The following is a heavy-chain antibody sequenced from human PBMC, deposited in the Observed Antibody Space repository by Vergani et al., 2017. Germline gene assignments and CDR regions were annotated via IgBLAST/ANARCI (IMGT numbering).Heavy chain of an antibody. J-gene: IGHJ4*02. V-gene: IGHV3-48*01. CDR1: GFDFSSYI. D-gene: IGHD2-15*01. Sequence: QLVESGGGWVQPGGSLRLSCVVSGFDFSSYIMNWVRQAPGKGLEWVSFVSTGTKSQSYAESVKGRFTISRDNSKNMLFLQMNNLRTEDTAIYYCARGGKGIIMVVPSTHLWGQGTQVSVS. CDR3: ARGGKGIIMVVPSTHL. CDR2: VSTGTKSQ.